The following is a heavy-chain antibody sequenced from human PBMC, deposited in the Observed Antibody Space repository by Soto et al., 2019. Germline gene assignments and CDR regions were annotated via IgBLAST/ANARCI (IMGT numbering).Heavy chain of an antibody. J-gene: IGHJ4*02. Sequence: GASVKVSCKASGYTFTSYGISWVRQAPGQGLEWMGIINPSGGSTSHAQKFQGRVTMTRDTSTSTVYMELSSLRSEDTAVYYCARPGYCSGGSCFQFDYWGQGTLVTVSS. V-gene: IGHV1-46*03. CDR2: INPSGGST. CDR3: ARPGYCSGGSCFQFDY. CDR1: GYTFTSYG. D-gene: IGHD2-15*01.